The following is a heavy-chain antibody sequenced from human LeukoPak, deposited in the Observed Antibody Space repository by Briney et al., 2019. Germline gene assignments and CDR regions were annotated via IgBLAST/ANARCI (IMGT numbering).Heavy chain of an antibody. CDR3: ASSGAAEGPYYFDY. CDR2: IYYSGST. J-gene: IGHJ4*02. D-gene: IGHD6-25*01. CDR1: GGSISSYY. Sequence: PSETLSLTCTVSGGSISSYYWSWIRQPPGKGLEWIGYIYYSGSTNYNPSLKSRVTISVDTSKNQFSLKLSSVTAADTAVYYCASSGAAEGPYYFDYWGQGTLVTVSS. V-gene: IGHV4-59*01.